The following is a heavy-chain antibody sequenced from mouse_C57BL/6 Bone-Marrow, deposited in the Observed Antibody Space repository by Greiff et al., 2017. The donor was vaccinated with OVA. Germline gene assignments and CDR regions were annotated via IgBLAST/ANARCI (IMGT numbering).Heavy chain of an antibody. CDR1: GYTFTSYG. J-gene: IGHJ3*01. CDR3: ARSPLYYGSSYGFAY. D-gene: IGHD1-1*01. Sequence: QVQLQQSGAELARPGASVKLSCKASGYTFTSYGISWVKQRTGQGLEWIGEIYPRSGNTYYNEKFKGKATLTADKSSSQAYMELRSLTSEDSAVYFCARSPLYYGSSYGFAYWGQGTLVTVSA. CDR2: IYPRSGNT. V-gene: IGHV1-81*01.